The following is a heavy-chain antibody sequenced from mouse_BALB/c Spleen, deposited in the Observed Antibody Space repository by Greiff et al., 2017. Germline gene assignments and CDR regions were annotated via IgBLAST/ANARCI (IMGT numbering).Heavy chain of an antibody. CDR3: ARQDSYYFDY. Sequence: EVMLVESGGGLVQPGGSRKLSCAASGFTFSSFGMHWVRQAPEKGLEWVAYISSGSSTIYYADTVKGRFTISRDNAKNTLYLQMSSLKSEDTAMYYCARQDSYYFDYWGQGTTLTVSS. CDR1: GFTFSSFG. J-gene: IGHJ2*01. V-gene: IGHV5-17*03. CDR2: ISSGSSTI.